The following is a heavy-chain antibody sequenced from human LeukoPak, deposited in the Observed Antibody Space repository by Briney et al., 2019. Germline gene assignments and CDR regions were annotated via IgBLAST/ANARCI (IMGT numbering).Heavy chain of an antibody. J-gene: IGHJ5*02. D-gene: IGHD1-26*01. CDR3: ARDNSVGDYAWWFDP. CDR1: GGSISSYY. V-gene: IGHV4-59*01. Sequence: PSETLSLTCTVSGGSISSYYWSWIRQPPGKGLEWIGYIYYSGSTNYNPSLKSRVTISVDTSKNQFSLKLSSVTAADTAVYYCARDNSVGDYAWWFDPWGQGTLVTVSS. CDR2: IYYSGST.